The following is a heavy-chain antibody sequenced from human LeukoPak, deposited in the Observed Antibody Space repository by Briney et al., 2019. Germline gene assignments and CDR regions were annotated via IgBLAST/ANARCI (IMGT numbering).Heavy chain of an antibody. J-gene: IGHJ4*02. Sequence: PSETLSLTCTVSGGSISSGGYYWSWIRQHPGKGLEWIGYIYYSGSTYYNPSLKSRVTISVDTSKNQFSLKLTSVTAADTAVYYCARIGYSSGWSNFDYWGQGTLDTVSS. D-gene: IGHD6-19*01. V-gene: IGHV4-31*03. CDR3: ARIGYSSGWSNFDY. CDR1: GGSISSGGYY. CDR2: IYYSGST.